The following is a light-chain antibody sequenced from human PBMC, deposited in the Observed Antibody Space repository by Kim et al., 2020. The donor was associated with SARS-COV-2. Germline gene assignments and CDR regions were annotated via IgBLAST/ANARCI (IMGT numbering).Light chain of an antibody. V-gene: IGLV1-51*01. J-gene: IGLJ3*02. CDR3: GTWDSSLSAWV. CDR1: SANIGNNY. CDR2: DNN. Sequence: GQKDTISGSGSSANIGNNYVAWYQQHPGTAPKLLIYDNNKRPSGIPDRFSGYKSGTSATLGITGLQTGDEADYYCGTWDSSLSAWVFGGGTQLTVL.